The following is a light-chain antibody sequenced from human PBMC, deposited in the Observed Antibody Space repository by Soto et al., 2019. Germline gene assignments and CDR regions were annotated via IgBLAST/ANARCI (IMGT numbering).Light chain of an antibody. V-gene: IGKV1-5*01. J-gene: IGKJ1*01. CDR3: LQDHDDPWT. CDR1: QSISSW. CDR2: AAS. Sequence: DIQMTQSPSTLSASVGDRVTITCRASQSISSWLAWYQRKPGKAPKLLIYAASSLQSGVPSRFSGSGSGTEFTLTVSSLQPEDFATYYCLQDHDDPWTFGQGTKVDIK.